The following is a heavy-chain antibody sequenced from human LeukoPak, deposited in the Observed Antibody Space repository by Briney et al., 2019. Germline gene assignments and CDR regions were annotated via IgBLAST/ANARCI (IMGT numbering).Heavy chain of an antibody. Sequence: PGESPKISCKGSGYSFTSYWISWVRQMPGKGLEWMGRIDPSDSYTNYSPSFQGHVTISADKSISTAYLQWSSLKASDTAMYYCARQSQTDNWFDPWGQGTLVTVSS. CDR2: IDPSDSYT. J-gene: IGHJ5*02. CDR3: ARQSQTDNWFDP. CDR1: GYSFTSYW. V-gene: IGHV5-10-1*01.